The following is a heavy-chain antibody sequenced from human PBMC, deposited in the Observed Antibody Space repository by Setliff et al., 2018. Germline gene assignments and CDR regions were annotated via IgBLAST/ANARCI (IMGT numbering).Heavy chain of an antibody. D-gene: IGHD4-17*01. J-gene: IGHJ3*02. CDR3: ARHENDYGDYDDAFDI. Sequence: SETLSLTCTVSGGGSINNYYWSWIRQPPGKGLEWIGYIYYSGRTNYNPSLRSRVTISVDTSKNQFSLKVSSVTAADTAVYYCARHENDYGDYDDAFDIWGQGTMVTVSS. V-gene: IGHV4-59*08. CDR1: GGGSINNYY. CDR2: IYYSGRT.